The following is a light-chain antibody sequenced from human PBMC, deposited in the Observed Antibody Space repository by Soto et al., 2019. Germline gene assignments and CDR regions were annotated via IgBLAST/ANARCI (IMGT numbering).Light chain of an antibody. CDR1: SSDVGGHNY. CDR3: SSTAGNNNLV. Sequence: QSALTQSPSASGSPGQSVTISCTGTSSDVGGHNYVSWYQPHPGKAPKLIIYEVSKRPSGVPDRFSGSKSGNTASLTVSGLQAEDEAVYSCSSTAGNNNLVFGGGTKLTVL. V-gene: IGLV2-8*01. J-gene: IGLJ3*02. CDR2: EVS.